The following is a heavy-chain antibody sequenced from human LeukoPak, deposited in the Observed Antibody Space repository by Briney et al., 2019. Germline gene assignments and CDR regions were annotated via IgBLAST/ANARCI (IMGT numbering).Heavy chain of an antibody. CDR3: ASFESGYFSDYYYYYMDV. V-gene: IGHV5-51*01. Sequence: RGASLKISCMGSGYSFTSYWIGCVRQMPGEGVEWRGMIYSGDSYHRYSPPLQGQVTISADKSISRAYQQWSSLKASDTAMYYCASFESGYFSDYYYYYMDVWGKGPTVTVSS. CDR2: IYSGDSYH. J-gene: IGHJ6*03. D-gene: IGHD3-3*01. CDR1: GYSFTSYW.